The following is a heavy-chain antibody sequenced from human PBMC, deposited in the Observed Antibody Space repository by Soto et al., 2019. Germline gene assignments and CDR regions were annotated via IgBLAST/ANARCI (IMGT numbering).Heavy chain of an antibody. Sequence: EVQLVESGGGLVQPGGSLRLSCAASGFTFSSYAMRWVRQAPGKGLEWVSAISGSGGSTYYADSVKGRFTISRDNSKNSLYLQMNSLRAEDTDVYYWAKADIVVVPPANFDYWGQGTLVTVSS. D-gene: IGHD2-2*01. J-gene: IGHJ4*02. CDR3: AKADIVVVPPANFDY. CDR2: ISGSGGST. CDR1: GFTFSSYA. V-gene: IGHV3-23*04.